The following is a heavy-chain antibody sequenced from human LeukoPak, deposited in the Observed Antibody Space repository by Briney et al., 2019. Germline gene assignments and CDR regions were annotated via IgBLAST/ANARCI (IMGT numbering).Heavy chain of an antibody. V-gene: IGHV3-23*01. CDR3: ASPDGRGYSGYDFPI. Sequence: PGGSLRLSCAASGFTFSSYAMSWVRQAPGKGLEWVSAISGSGGSTYYADSVKGRFTISRDNSKNTLYLQMNSLRAEDTAVYYCASPDGRGYSGYDFPIWGQGTLVIVTS. CDR1: GFTFSSYA. J-gene: IGHJ4*02. D-gene: IGHD5-12*01. CDR2: ISGSGGST.